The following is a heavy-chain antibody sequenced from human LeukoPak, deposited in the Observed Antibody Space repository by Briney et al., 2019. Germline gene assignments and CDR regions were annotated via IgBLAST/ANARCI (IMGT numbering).Heavy chain of an antibody. D-gene: IGHD1-26*01. CDR3: ARRVDSYWFFDY. CDR2: IYPGDSDT. CDR1: GYSFTNYW. J-gene: IGHJ4*02. V-gene: IGHV5-51*01. Sequence: GASLKISCKCSGYSFTNYWIGWVRPMPGKGLEWMGIIYPGDSDTRYIPSFQGQVTISADKSINTAYLQWSSLKASDTAMYYCARRVDSYWFFDYWGQGTLVTVSS.